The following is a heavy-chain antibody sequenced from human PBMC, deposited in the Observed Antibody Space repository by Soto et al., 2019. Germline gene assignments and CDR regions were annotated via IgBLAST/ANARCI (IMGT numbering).Heavy chain of an antibody. J-gene: IGHJ4*02. D-gene: IGHD3-10*01. CDR3: ARDNAYYYGSGSYWDY. CDR2: ISYDGSNK. CDR1: GFTFSSYA. Sequence: GGSLRLSCAASGFTFSSYAMHWVRQAPGKGLEWVAVISYDGSNKYYADSVKGRFTISRDNSKNTLYLQMNSLRAEDTAVYYCARDNAYYYGSGSYWDYWGQGTRVTVAS. V-gene: IGHV3-30-3*01.